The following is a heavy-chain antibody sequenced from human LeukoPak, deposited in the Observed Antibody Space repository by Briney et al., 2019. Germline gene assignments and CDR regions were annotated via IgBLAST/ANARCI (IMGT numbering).Heavy chain of an antibody. J-gene: IGHJ6*03. CDR1: GGSISSYY. V-gene: IGHV4-4*07. D-gene: IGHD6-6*01. CDR2: IYTSGST. CDR3: ARVEAARPPYYYYYMDV. Sequence: SETLSLTCTVSGGSISSYYWSWIRQPAGKGLEWIGRIYTSGSTNYNPSLKSRVTMSVDTSKNQFSLKLSSVTAADTAVYYCARVEAARPPYYYYYMDVWGKGTTVTVSS.